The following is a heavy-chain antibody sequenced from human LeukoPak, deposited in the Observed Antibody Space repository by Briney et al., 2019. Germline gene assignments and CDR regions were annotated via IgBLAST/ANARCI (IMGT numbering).Heavy chain of an antibody. J-gene: IGHJ4*02. CDR3: ARELRYSSADSCYSCDY. Sequence: PSETLSLTCTVSGGSISSSSYYWGWIRQPPGKGLEWIGSIYYSGSTYYNPSLKSRVTISVDTSKNQFSLKLSSVTAADTAFYYCARELRYSSADSCYSCDYWGRGSLVTVSS. CDR1: GGSISSSSYY. CDR2: IYYSGST. D-gene: IGHD2-15*01. V-gene: IGHV4-39*07.